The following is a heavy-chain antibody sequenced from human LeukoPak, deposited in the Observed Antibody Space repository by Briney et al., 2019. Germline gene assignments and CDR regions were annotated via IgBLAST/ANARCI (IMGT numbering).Heavy chain of an antibody. CDR2: INHSGST. Sequence: SETLSLTCTVSGGSISSYYWSWIRQPPGKGLEWIGEINHSGSTNYNPSLKSRVTISVDTSKNQFSLKLSSVTAADTAVYYCATRLPNYYYYYMDVWGKGTTVTVSS. CDR1: GGSISSYY. J-gene: IGHJ6*03. V-gene: IGHV4-34*01. CDR3: ATRLPNYYYYYMDV. D-gene: IGHD4-11*01.